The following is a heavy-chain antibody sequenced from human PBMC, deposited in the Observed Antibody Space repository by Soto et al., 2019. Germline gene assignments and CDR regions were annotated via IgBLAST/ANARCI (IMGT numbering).Heavy chain of an antibody. V-gene: IGHV3-21*01. Sequence: GGSLRLSCAASGFTFSSYSMNWVRQAPGKGLEWVSSISSSSSYIYYADSVKGRFTISRDNAKNSLYLQMNSLRAEGTAVYYCARDPPTLRYFDWLPTYGMDVWGQGTTVTVSS. CDR3: ARDPPTLRYFDWLPTYGMDV. CDR2: ISSSSSYI. J-gene: IGHJ6*02. CDR1: GFTFSSYS. D-gene: IGHD3-9*01.